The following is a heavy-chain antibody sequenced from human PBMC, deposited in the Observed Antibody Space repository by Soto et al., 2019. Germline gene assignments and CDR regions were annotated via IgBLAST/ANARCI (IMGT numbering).Heavy chain of an antibody. CDR1: GGSISSGGYS. V-gene: IGHV4-30-2*01. CDR2: IYHSGST. Sequence: QLQLQESGSGLVKPSQTLSLTCAVSGGSISSGGYSWSWIRQPPGKGLEWLGYIYHSGSTYDNPSPQRRVTISLDRSKNHFSLKLSSVTAAATAVYYCAGGPDYWGQGILVTDSS. CDR3: AGGPDY. J-gene: IGHJ4*02.